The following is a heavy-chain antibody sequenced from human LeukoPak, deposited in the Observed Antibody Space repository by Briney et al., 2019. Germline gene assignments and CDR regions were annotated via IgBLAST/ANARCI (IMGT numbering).Heavy chain of an antibody. CDR3: ARAAWGYSGYDSDY. D-gene: IGHD5-12*01. CDR1: GYTFTSYG. J-gene: IGHJ4*02. V-gene: IGHV1-18*04. CDR2: ISAYNGNT. Sequence: ASVKVSCKASGYTFTSYGISWVRQAPGQGLEWMGWISAYNGNTNYAQKLQGRVTMTTDTPTSTAYMELRSLRSDDTAVYYCARAAWGYSGYDSDYWGQGTLVTVSS.